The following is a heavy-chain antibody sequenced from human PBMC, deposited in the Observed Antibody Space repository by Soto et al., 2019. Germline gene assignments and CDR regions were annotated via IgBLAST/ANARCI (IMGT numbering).Heavy chain of an antibody. D-gene: IGHD5-12*01. CDR2: INPSGGST. J-gene: IGHJ4*02. Sequence: QVQLVQSGAEVKKPGASVKVSCKASGYTFTSYYMHWVRQAPGQGLEWMGIINPSGGSTSYAQKSQGXAALXRXASTSTVYMELSSLRSEDTAVYYCARGDGYNYHFDYWGQGTLVTVSS. CDR3: ARGDGYNYHFDY. V-gene: IGHV1-46*03. CDR1: GYTFTSYY.